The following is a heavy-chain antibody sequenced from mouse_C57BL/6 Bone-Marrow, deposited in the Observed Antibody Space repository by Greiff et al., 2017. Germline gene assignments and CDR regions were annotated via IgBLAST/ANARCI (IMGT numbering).Heavy chain of an antibody. Sequence: QVQLQQPGAELVMPGASVKLSCKASGYTFTSYWMHWVKQRPGQGLEWIGEIDPSDSYTNYNQKFKGKSTLTVDKSSSTAYMQLSSLTSEDSAVYFCASGGYWYFGVWGTGTTVTVSS. CDR3: ASGGYWYFGV. CDR2: IDPSDSYT. J-gene: IGHJ1*03. CDR1: GYTFTSYW. V-gene: IGHV1-69*01.